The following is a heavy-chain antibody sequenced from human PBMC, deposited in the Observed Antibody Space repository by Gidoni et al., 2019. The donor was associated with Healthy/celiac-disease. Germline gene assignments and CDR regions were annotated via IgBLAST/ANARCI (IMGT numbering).Heavy chain of an antibody. CDR1: GFTFSSLS. CDR3: ARGDDDSSSWYPHYYYYGMDV. Sequence: EVQLVASGGGLVKPGGSLRLSCAASGFTFSSLSMNWVRQAPGTGLEWGSSISSRSSYIYYADSVKGRFTISRDNAKNSLYLQMNSLRAEDTAVYYCARGDDDSSSWYPHYYYYGMDVWGQGTTVTVSS. J-gene: IGHJ6*02. D-gene: IGHD6-13*01. CDR2: ISSRSSYI. V-gene: IGHV3-21*01.